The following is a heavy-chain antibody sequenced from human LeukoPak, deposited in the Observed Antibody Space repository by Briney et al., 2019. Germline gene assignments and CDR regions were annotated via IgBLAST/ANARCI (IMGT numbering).Heavy chain of an antibody. Sequence: PGGSLRLSCAASGFTFSSYWMSWVRQAPGKGLEWVANIKQDGSEKYYVDSVRGRFTISRDNAKNSVYLQMNSLRAEDTAVYYCADLSSSRPVGFDYWGQGTLVTVCS. J-gene: IGHJ4*02. CDR3: ADLSSSRPVGFDY. CDR1: GFTFSSYW. CDR2: IKQDGSEK. V-gene: IGHV3-7*01. D-gene: IGHD6-13*01.